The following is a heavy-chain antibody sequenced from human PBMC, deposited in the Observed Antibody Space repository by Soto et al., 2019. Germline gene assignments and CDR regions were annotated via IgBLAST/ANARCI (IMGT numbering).Heavy chain of an antibody. CDR2: ISSSSSYI. CDR3: ARGYYDSSGYYYSSLDY. Sequence: GGSLRLSCAASGFTFSSYSMNWVRQAPGKGLEWVSSISSSSSYIYYADSVKGRFTISRDNAKNPLYLQMNSLRAEDTAVYYCARGYYDSSGYYYSSLDYWGQGTLVTSPQ. J-gene: IGHJ4*02. V-gene: IGHV3-21*01. D-gene: IGHD3-22*01. CDR1: GFTFSSYS.